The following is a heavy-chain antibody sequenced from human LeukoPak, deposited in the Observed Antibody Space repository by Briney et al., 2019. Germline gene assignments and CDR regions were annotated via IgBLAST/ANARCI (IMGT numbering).Heavy chain of an antibody. CDR2: IIPIFGTA. Sequence: SVKVSCKASGGTFSSYAIGWVRQAPGQGLEWMGGIIPIFGTANYAQKFQGRVTITADESTSTAYMELSSLRSEDTAVYYCARYYSGWYYFDYWGQGTLVTVSS. CDR3: ARYYSGWYYFDY. D-gene: IGHD6-19*01. J-gene: IGHJ4*02. CDR1: GGTFSSYA. V-gene: IGHV1-69*13.